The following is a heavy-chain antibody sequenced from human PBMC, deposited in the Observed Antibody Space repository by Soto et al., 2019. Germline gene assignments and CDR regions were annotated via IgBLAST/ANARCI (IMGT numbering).Heavy chain of an antibody. V-gene: IGHV3-53*01. D-gene: IGHD6-19*01. CDR3: ARDKLVAGNKQGAFDT. CDR2: IYSGGNT. J-gene: IGHJ3*02. Sequence: GGSLRLSCAASGFTFSSYAMSWVRQAPGKGLEWVSLIYSGGNTYYADSVKGRFTISRDNSKNTLYLQMNSLRAEDTAVYYCARDKLVAGNKQGAFDTWGQGTMVTVSS. CDR1: GFTFSSYA.